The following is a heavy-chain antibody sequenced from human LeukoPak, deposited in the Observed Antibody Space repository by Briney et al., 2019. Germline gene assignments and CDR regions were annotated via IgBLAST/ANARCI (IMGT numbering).Heavy chain of an antibody. V-gene: IGHV5-51*01. D-gene: IGHD6-13*01. CDR1: GYSFTSYW. J-gene: IGHJ3*02. Sequence: GESLKISCKGSGYSFTSYWLGWVRQMPGKGLEWMGIIYPGDSDTRYSPSFQGQVTISADKSISTAYLQWSSLKASDTAMYYCARTGGIAAAGTTRPDAFDIWGQGTMVTVSS. CDR3: ARTGGIAAAGTTRPDAFDI. CDR2: IYPGDSDT.